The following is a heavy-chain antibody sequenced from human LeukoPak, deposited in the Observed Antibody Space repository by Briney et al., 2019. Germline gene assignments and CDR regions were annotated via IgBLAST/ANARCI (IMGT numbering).Heavy chain of an antibody. V-gene: IGHV3-48*03. J-gene: IGHJ4*02. Sequence: GGSLRLSCAASGFTFSSYEMNWVRQAPGKGLEWVSYISSSGSTIYYADSVKGRFTISRDNAKNSLYLQMNSLRAEDTAVYYCGRSGKMATITWGVLDYWGQGTLVTVSS. CDR1: GFTFSSYE. CDR2: ISSSGSTI. CDR3: GRSGKMATITWGVLDY. D-gene: IGHD5-24*01.